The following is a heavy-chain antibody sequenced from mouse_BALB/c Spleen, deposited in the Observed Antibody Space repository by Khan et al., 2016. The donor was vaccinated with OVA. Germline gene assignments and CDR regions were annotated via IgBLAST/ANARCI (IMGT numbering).Heavy chain of an antibody. J-gene: IGHJ3*01. CDR2: IWSAGST. CDR1: GFSLNNYS. CDR3: ARRGYDYGRGALFAY. D-gene: IGHD2-4*01. V-gene: IGHV2-2*02. Sequence: QVQLQQSGPGLVQPSQSLSITCTVSGFSLNNYSVHWVRQSPGKGLEWLGVIWSAGSTDYNAAFISRLTISKDNSRSQVFFKMNSLQPNDTAIYYCARRGYDYGRGALFAYWGQGTLVTVPA.